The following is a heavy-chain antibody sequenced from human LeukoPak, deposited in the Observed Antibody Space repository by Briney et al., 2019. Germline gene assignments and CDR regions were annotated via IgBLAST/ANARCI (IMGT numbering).Heavy chain of an antibody. CDR3: ARREFGMVRGVANFDY. CDR2: IYPGDSDT. CDR1: GYSFTSYW. J-gene: IGHJ4*02. D-gene: IGHD3-10*01. Sequence: GESLKISCKGSGYSFTSYWIGWVRQMPGKGLEWMGIIYPGDSDTRYSPSFQGQVTISADKSISTAYLLWSSLKASDTAMYYCARREFGMVRGVANFDYWGQGTLVTVSS. V-gene: IGHV5-51*01.